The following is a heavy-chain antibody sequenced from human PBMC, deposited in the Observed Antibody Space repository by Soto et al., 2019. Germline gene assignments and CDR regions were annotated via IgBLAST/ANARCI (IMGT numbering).Heavy chain of an antibody. CDR2: LIPIFGTA. V-gene: IGHV1-69*01. Sequence: QVQLVQSGAEVKKPGSSVKVSCKASGGTFSSYAISWVRQAPGQGLEWMGGLIPIFGTANYAQKFQGRVTITVDESTNTAYMDLSSLRSEDTAVYYCASGARALVLSLNYWGQGTLVTVSS. CDR1: GGTFSSYA. CDR3: ASGARALVLSLNY. J-gene: IGHJ4*02. D-gene: IGHD6-6*01.